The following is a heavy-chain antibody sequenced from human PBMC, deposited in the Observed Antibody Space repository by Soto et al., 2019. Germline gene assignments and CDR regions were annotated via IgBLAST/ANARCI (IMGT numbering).Heavy chain of an antibody. CDR1: GFTVSSNY. CDR2: IYSGGST. D-gene: IGHD1-1*01. Sequence: GGSLRLSCAASGFTVSSNYMSWVRQAPGKGLEWVSVIYSGGSTYYADSVKGRFTISRDNSKNTLYLQMNSLRAEDTAVYYCARDEMAEENDVSYYYGMDVWGQGTTVTVSS. J-gene: IGHJ6*02. CDR3: ARDEMAEENDVSYYYGMDV. V-gene: IGHV3-53*01.